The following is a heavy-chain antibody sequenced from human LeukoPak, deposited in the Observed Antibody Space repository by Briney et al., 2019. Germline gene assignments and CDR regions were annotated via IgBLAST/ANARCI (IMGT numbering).Heavy chain of an antibody. CDR3: AREGSSSSWYIDY. Sequence: ASVKVSCRASGYTFTSYYMHWVRQAPGQGLGWMGWINPNSGGTNYAQKFQGWVTMTRDTSISTAYMELSRLRSDDTAVYYCAREGSSSSWYIDYWGQGTLVTVSS. CDR2: INPNSGGT. V-gene: IGHV1-2*04. CDR1: GYTFTSYY. J-gene: IGHJ4*02. D-gene: IGHD6-13*01.